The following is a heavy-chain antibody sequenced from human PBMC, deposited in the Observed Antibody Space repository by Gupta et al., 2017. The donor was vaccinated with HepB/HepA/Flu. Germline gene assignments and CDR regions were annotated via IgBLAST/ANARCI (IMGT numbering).Heavy chain of an antibody. CDR2: IYSGGTT. J-gene: IGHJ6*02. D-gene: IGHD3-10*01. Sequence: EVQVVESGGGLVQPGGSLRLSCAASGFTVSSNYMSWVRQAPGKGLEWVSVIYSGGTTYYADSGKGRFTISRDNSKNTLYLQMKRLRAEDTAVYYCARGPMGRGVYYGMDVGGQGTTVTVSS. CDR3: ARGPMGRGVYYGMDV. V-gene: IGHV3-66*01. CDR1: GFTVSSNY.